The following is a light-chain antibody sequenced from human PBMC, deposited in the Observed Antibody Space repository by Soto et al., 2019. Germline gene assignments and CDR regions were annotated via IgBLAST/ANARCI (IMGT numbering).Light chain of an antibody. J-gene: IGKJ1*01. CDR3: HQYYSTLPT. CDR2: WAS. CDR1: QNVLFSSNNRNY. V-gene: IGKV4-1*01. Sequence: DIVMTQSPGSLAVSLGERATINCKSSQNVLFSSNNRNYLAWYQQKPGQPPKLLIYWASTRESGVPDRFSGSGSVTNFTLTISSLQAEDVAVYYCHQYYSTLPTFGQGTKVEMK.